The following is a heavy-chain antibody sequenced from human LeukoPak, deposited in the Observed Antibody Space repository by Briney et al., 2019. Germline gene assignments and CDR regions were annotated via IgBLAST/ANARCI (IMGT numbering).Heavy chain of an antibody. J-gene: IGHJ4*02. Sequence: SETLSLTCSVSGGSISRYYWSWIRQPPGKGLEWIGYIYYSGSTNYNPSLKSRVTISVDTSKNQFSLKLSSVTAADTAVYYCARGDTVTTYDYWGQGTLVTVSS. V-gene: IGHV4-59*01. D-gene: IGHD4-17*01. CDR3: ARGDTVTTYDY. CDR1: GGSISRYY. CDR2: IYYSGST.